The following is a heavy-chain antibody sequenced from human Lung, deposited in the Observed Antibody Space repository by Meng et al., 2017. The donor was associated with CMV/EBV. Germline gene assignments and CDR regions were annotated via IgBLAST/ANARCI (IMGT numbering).Heavy chain of an antibody. V-gene: IGHV3-7*01. CDR3: ARRQWRYYFDY. CDR1: GFTFSSYW. J-gene: IGHJ4*02. D-gene: IGHD6-19*01. CDR2: IKQDGSEK. Sequence: GESLKISCAASGFTFSSYWMSWVRQAPGKGLEWVANIKQDGSEKYYVDSVKGRFTISRDNAKNSLYLQMNSLRAEDTAVYYCARRQWRYYFDYWGQGPLVXVSS.